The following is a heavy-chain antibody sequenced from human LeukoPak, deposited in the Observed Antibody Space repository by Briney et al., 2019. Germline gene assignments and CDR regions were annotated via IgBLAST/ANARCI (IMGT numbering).Heavy chain of an antibody. J-gene: IGHJ5*02. CDR2: INHSGST. CDR3: ARGYYYDSSVKFDP. D-gene: IGHD3-22*01. CDR1: GGSFSGYY. Sequence: SETLCLTCAVYGGSFSGYYWSWIRQPPGKGLEWIGEINHSGSTNYNPSLKSRVTISVDTSKNQFSLKLSSVTAADTAVYYCARGYYYDSSVKFDPWGQGTLVTVSS. V-gene: IGHV4-34*01.